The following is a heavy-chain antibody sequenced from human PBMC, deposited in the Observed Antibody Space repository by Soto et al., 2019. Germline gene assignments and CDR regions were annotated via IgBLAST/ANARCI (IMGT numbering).Heavy chain of an antibody. V-gene: IGHV2-5*02. CDR1: GFSLSTSGVG. CDR3: ARFIVATTTAAY. D-gene: IGHD5-12*01. Sequence: SGPTLVKPTQTLTLTCTFSGFSLSTSGVGVGWIRQPPGKALEWLALIYWDDDKRYSPSLKSRLTITKDTSKNQVVLTMTNMDPVDTATYYCARFIVATTTAAYWGQGTLVTVSS. CDR2: IYWDDDK. J-gene: IGHJ4*02.